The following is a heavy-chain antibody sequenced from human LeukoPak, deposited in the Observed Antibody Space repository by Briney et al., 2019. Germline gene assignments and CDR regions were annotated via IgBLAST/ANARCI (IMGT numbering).Heavy chain of an antibody. CDR3: VRATVTTRGVDAFDI. CDR1: GFTFSSYS. V-gene: IGHV3-21*01. Sequence: PGGSLRLSCAASGFTFSSYSMNWVRQAPGKGLEWVSSISRSSSYIYYADSVKGRFTISRDNAKNSLYLQMNSLRAEDTAVYYCVRATVTTRGVDAFDIWGQGTMVTVSS. J-gene: IGHJ3*02. CDR2: ISRSSSYI. D-gene: IGHD4-17*01.